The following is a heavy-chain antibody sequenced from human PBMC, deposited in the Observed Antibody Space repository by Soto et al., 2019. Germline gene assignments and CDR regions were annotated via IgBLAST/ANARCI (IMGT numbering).Heavy chain of an antibody. CDR3: ATVLVELEPNWFDP. Sequence: ALVKVSCKVSGYTLTELSMHWVRQAPGKGLEWMGGFDPEDGETIYAQKFQGRVTMTEDTSTDTAYMELSSLRSEDTAVYYCATVLVELEPNWFDPWGQGTLVTVSS. CDR2: FDPEDGET. V-gene: IGHV1-24*01. J-gene: IGHJ5*02. D-gene: IGHD1-1*01. CDR1: GYTLTELS.